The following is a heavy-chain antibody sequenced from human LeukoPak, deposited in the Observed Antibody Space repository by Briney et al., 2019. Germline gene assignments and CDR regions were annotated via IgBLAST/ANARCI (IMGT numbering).Heavy chain of an antibody. CDR1: GFTFSSYA. CDR2: ISYDGSNK. Sequence: GGSLRLSCAASGFTFSSYAMHWVRQAPGKGLEWVAVISYDGSNKYYADSVKGRFTISRDNSKNTLYPQMNSLRAEDTAVYYCARDRLRYCSSTSCPLGYWGQGTLVTVSS. V-gene: IGHV3-30*04. J-gene: IGHJ4*02. CDR3: ARDRLRYCSSTSCPLGY. D-gene: IGHD2-2*01.